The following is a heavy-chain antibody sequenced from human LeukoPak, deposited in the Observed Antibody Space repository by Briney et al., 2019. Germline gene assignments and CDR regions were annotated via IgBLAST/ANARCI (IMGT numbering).Heavy chain of an antibody. CDR2: IYYSGST. CDR3: ARGRYYYDSSGYLQTGFDP. D-gene: IGHD3-22*01. Sequence: PSETLSLTCTVSGGSISSYYWSWIRQPPGKGLEWIGYIYYSGSTNYNPSLKSRVTISVDTSKNQLSLKLSSVTAADTAVYYCARGRYYYDSSGYLQTGFDPWGQGTLVTVSS. J-gene: IGHJ5*02. V-gene: IGHV4-59*01. CDR1: GGSISSYY.